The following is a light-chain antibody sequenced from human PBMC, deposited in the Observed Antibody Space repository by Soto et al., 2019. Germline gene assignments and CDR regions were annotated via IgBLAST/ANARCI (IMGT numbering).Light chain of an antibody. V-gene: IGKV4-1*01. CDR2: TIF. J-gene: IGKJ5*01. CDR3: QQSYNNPIT. CDR1: QSVLYSSNNKNY. Sequence: DIVMTQSPDSLTVSLGERATINCRSSQSVLYSSNNKNYLAWYQQRPGDAPKLLIHTIFNLQSGVPSRFSGSGSGTEFTLTISSLQPEDFATYYCQQSYNNPITFGQGTRLEIK.